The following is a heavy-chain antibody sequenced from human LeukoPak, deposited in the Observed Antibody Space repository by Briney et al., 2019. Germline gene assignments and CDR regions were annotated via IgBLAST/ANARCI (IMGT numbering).Heavy chain of an antibody. CDR2: ISSSSSYI. CDR3: ARAFNTMIVVVMDRYGMDV. Sequence: GGSLRLPCAASGFTFSSYSMNWVRQAPGKGLEWVSSISSSSSYIYYADSVKGRFTISRDNSKNTLYLQMNSLRAEDTAVYYCARAFNTMIVVVMDRYGMDVWGQGTTVTVSS. J-gene: IGHJ6*02. CDR1: GFTFSSYS. D-gene: IGHD3-22*01. V-gene: IGHV3-21*01.